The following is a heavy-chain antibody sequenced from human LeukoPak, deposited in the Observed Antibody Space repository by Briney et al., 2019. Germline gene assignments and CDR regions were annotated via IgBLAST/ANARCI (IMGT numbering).Heavy chain of an antibody. CDR1: GYTFTSYD. Sequence: ASVKVSCKASGYTFTSYDINWVRQATGQGLEWMGWMNPNSGNTGYAQKFQGRVTMTRSTSISTAYMELSSLRSEDTAVYYCARGFVPLGLEPRRAGAFDIWGQGTMVTVSS. J-gene: IGHJ3*02. CDR3: ARGFVPLGLEPRRAGAFDI. D-gene: IGHD1-14*01. CDR2: MNPNSGNT. V-gene: IGHV1-8*01.